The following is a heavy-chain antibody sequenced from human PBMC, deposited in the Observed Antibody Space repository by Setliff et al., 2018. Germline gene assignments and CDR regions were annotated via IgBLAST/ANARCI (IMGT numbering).Heavy chain of an antibody. Sequence: SLRLSCAASGFTFSSYGMHWVRQAPGKGLEWVAFIRYDGSNKYYADSVKGRFTISRDNSKNTLYLQMNSLRAEDTAVYYCAKGIGYSYALNYYYYGMDVWGQGTTVTVSS. V-gene: IGHV3-30*02. D-gene: IGHD5-18*01. J-gene: IGHJ6*02. CDR1: GFTFSSYG. CDR2: IRYDGSNK. CDR3: AKGIGYSYALNYYYYGMDV.